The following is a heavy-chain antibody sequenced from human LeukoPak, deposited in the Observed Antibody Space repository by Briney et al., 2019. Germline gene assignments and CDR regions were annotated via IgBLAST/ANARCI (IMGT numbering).Heavy chain of an antibody. D-gene: IGHD4-17*01. Sequence: GGSLRLSCAASGFTFSSYGMHWVRQAPGKGLEGVAFIRYDGRDKFYADSVKGRFTISRYNSKNTLYLQMNSLRVEDTAVYYCARARFETTVTALIRKKNYYYYYMDVWGKGTTVTVSS. CDR3: ARARFETTVTALIRKKNYYYYYMDV. J-gene: IGHJ6*03. CDR1: GFTFSSYG. V-gene: IGHV3-30*02. CDR2: IRYDGRDK.